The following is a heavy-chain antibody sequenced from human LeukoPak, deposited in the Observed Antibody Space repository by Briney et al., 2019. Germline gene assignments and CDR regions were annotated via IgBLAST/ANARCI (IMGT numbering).Heavy chain of an antibody. CDR2: ISAYNGNT. V-gene: IGHV1-18*01. Sequence: GASVKVSCKASGYTFTSYGISWVRQAPGQGLEWMGWISAYNGNTNYAQKLQGRVTMTTDTSTSTAYMELRSLRSDDTAVYYCARDLALGDIEQQLVKNAFDIWGQGTMVTVSS. D-gene: IGHD6-13*01. CDR3: ARDLALGDIEQQLVKNAFDI. J-gene: IGHJ3*02. CDR1: GYTFTSYG.